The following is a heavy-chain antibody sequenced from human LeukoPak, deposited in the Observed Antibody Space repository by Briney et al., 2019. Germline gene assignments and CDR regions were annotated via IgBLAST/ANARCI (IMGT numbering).Heavy chain of an antibody. CDR1: GFTFDTYA. CDR3: AKDQFTMIVVVPSYYFDY. Sequence: GGSLRLSCAASGFTFDTYALSWFRQAPGKGLEWVSFIGVGGGDTYYAGSVKGRFTISRDDSKNTLYLQMNSLRAEDTAVYYCAKDQFTMIVVVPSYYFDYWGQGTLVTVSS. CDR2: IGVGGGDT. D-gene: IGHD3-22*01. J-gene: IGHJ4*02. V-gene: IGHV3-23*01.